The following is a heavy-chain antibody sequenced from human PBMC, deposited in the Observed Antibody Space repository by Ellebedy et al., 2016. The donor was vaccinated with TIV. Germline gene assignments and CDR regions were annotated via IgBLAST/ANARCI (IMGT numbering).Heavy chain of an antibody. CDR1: GGSISSSSYY. D-gene: IGHD6-19*01. CDR2: FYYSGST. J-gene: IGHJ4*02. Sequence: SETLSPTXTVPGGSISSSSYYWGWIRQPPGKGLEWIGSFYYSGSTYYNPSLKSRVTISVDTSKTQFSLKLSSVTAADTAVYYCARHGQHWVSSGWGNFDYWGQGVLVTVPS. V-gene: IGHV4-39*01. CDR3: ARHGQHWVSSGWGNFDY.